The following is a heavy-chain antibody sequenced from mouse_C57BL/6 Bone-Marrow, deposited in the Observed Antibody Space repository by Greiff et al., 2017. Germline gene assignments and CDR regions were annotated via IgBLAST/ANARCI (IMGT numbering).Heavy chain of an antibody. CDR3: ARFHYDYDGYYAMDY. Sequence: VQLQQPGAELVMPGASVKLSCKASGYTFTSYWMHWVKQRPGQGLEWIGEIDPSDSYTNYNQKFKGKSTLTVDKSSSTAYMQLSSLTSEDSAVYYCARFHYDYDGYYAMDYGGQGTSVTVSS. CDR2: IDPSDSYT. V-gene: IGHV1-69*01. CDR1: GYTFTSYW. J-gene: IGHJ4*01. D-gene: IGHD2-4*01.